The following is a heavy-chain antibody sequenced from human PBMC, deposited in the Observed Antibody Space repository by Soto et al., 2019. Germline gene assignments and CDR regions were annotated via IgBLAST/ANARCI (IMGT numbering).Heavy chain of an antibody. CDR1: GGSISSSNW. D-gene: IGHD6-13*01. CDR2: IYHSGST. CDR3: ARVVAAAGTGPNFDY. V-gene: IGHV4-4*02. J-gene: IGHJ4*02. Sequence: SETLSLTCAVSGGSISSSNWWSWVRQPPGKGLEWIGEIYHSGSTNYNPSLKSRVTISVDKSKNQFSLKLSSVTAADTAVYYCARVVAAAGTGPNFDYWGQGTLVTVSS.